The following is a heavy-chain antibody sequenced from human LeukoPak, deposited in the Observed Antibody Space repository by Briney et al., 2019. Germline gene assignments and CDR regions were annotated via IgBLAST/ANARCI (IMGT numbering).Heavy chain of an antibody. CDR3: TTAISCNNTRCLHFDY. V-gene: IGHV3-15*01. D-gene: IGHD2-2*01. J-gene: IGHJ4*02. CDR2: IKSKTDGGTT. CDR1: GFTFSNAW. Sequence: GGSLRLSCAASGFTFSNAWMSWVRQAPGKGLEWVGRIKSKTDGGTTDYAALVKGRFIISRDGSKNTLYLQMNSLKTEDTAVYYCTTAISCNNTRCLHFDYWGQGTLVPVSS.